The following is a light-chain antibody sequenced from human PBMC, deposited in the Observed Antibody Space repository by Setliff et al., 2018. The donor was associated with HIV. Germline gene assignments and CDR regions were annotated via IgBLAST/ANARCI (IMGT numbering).Light chain of an antibody. J-gene: IGLJ1*01. V-gene: IGLV2-18*02. CDR2: DVS. CDR1: SSDVGVYNR. CDR3: SSYTSSSTPYV. Sequence: QSALAQPPSVSGSPGQSVTISCTGTSSDVGVYNRVSWYQQPPGTAPELMIYDVSSRPSGVPDRFSGSKSGYTASLTISGLQAEDEADYYCSSYTSSSTPYVFGTGTKVTVL.